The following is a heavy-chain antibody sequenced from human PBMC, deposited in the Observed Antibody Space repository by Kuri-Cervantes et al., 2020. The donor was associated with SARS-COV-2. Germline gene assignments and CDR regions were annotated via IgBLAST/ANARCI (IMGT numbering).Heavy chain of an antibody. CDR1: GFTFSSYW. V-gene: IGHV3-74*01. D-gene: IGHD3-10*01. Sequence: LSLTCAASGFTFSSYWMHWVRQAPGKGLVWVSRINSDGSSTSYADSVKGRFTISRDNAKNSLYLQLNSLRAEDTAVYYCARDKYYSSGSQLDYWGQGTLVTVSS. CDR2: INSDGSST. J-gene: IGHJ4*02. CDR3: ARDKYYSSGSQLDY.